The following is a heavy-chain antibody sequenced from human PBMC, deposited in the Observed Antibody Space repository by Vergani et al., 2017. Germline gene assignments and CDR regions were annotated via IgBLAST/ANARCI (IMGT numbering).Heavy chain of an antibody. V-gene: IGHV3-23*01. CDR3: AKGPRAHYYDSYGYIDY. CDR2: ISGSGGST. D-gene: IGHD3-22*01. CDR1: GFTFSSYA. J-gene: IGHJ4*02. Sequence: EVQLLESGGGLVQPGGSLRLSCAASGFTFSSYAMSWVRQAPGKGLEWVSAISGSGGSTYYADSVKGRFTISRANAKNSLYLQMNSLRAEDTALYYCAKGPRAHYYDSYGYIDYWGQGTLVTVSS.